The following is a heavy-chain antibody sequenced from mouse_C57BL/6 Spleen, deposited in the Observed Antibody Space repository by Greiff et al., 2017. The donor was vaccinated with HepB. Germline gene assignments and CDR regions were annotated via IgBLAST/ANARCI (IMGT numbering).Heavy chain of an antibody. D-gene: IGHD1-1*01. J-gene: IGHJ1*03. CDR2: IYPGSGST. Sequence: QVQLKQPGAELVKPGASVKMSCKASGYTFTSYWITWVKQRPGQGLEWIGDIYPGSGSTNYNEKFKSKATLTVDTSSSTAYMQLSSLTSEDSAVYYCARDDYYGSSLYWYFDVWGTGTTVTVSS. CDR3: ARDDYYGSSLYWYFDV. CDR1: GYTFTSYW. V-gene: IGHV1-55*01.